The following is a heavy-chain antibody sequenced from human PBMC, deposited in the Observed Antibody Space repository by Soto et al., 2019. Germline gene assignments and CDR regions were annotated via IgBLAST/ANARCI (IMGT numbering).Heavy chain of an antibody. Sequence: SGPTLVNPTQTLTLTCTFSGFSLSTSGVGVGWIRQPPGKALEWLALIYWNDDKRYSPSLKSRLTITKDTSKNQVVLTMTNVDPVDTATYYCAHIMPYSSSFYYFDYWGQGTLVTVSS. D-gene: IGHD6-13*01. V-gene: IGHV2-5*01. CDR2: IYWNDDK. J-gene: IGHJ4*02. CDR3: AHIMPYSSSFYYFDY. CDR1: GFSLSTSGVG.